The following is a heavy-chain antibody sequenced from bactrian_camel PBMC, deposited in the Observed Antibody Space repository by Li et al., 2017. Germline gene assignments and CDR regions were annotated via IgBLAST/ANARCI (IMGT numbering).Heavy chain of an antibody. CDR3: ANERVEGGFDY. V-gene: IGHV3S67*01. CDR2: INRNGST. Sequence: EVQLVESGGGTAQPGGSLRLSCVTSGFVFSDYGLSWVRQAPGKEREYVGTINRNGSTYYRSTVEGRFTISRDIAKNTLYLQLNRLKTEDTAMYYCANERVEGGFDYWGQGTQVTVS. D-gene: IGHD5*01. J-gene: IGHJ4*01. CDR1: GFVFSDYG.